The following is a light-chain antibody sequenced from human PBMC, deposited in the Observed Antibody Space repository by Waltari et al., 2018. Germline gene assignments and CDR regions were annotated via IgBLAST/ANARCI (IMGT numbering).Light chain of an antibody. CDR3: AAWDYSLDGHVL. Sequence: QSVLTQPPSASGTPGQRVTISCSGSNSNVGSNSVNWYQQVPGTAPKLLIYRNKRRPSVVPDRFSGSKSGTSASLAISGLQSEDEADYYCAAWDYSLDGHVLFGGGTKLTVL. J-gene: IGLJ2*01. CDR1: NSNVGSNS. V-gene: IGLV1-44*01. CDR2: RNK.